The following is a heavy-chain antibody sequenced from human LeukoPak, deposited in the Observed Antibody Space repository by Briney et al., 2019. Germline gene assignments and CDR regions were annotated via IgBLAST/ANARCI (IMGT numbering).Heavy chain of an antibody. D-gene: IGHD6-19*01. CDR1: GGSISSCY. Sequence: SETLSLTCTVSGGSISSCYWSWIRQPPGKGLERIGYINYSGSTNYNPSLKSRVTISVDTSRNQLSLKLTSVTAADTAVYYCARATDSNGWLFDYWGQGTLVTVSS. V-gene: IGHV4-59*01. CDR2: INYSGST. CDR3: ARATDSNGWLFDY. J-gene: IGHJ4*02.